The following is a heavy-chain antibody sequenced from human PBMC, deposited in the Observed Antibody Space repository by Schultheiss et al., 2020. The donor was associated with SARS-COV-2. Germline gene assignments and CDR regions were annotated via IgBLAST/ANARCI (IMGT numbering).Heavy chain of an antibody. Sequence: SETLSLTCAVYGGSFSGYYWSWIRQPPGKGLEWIGEINHSGSTNYNPSLKSRVTISVDTSKNQFSLKLSSVTAADTAVYYCARTLKQWVVLGVEAFDIWGQGTMVTVSS. CDR2: INHSGST. CDR3: ARTLKQWVVLGVEAFDI. J-gene: IGHJ3*02. D-gene: IGHD6-19*01. CDR1: GGSFSGYY. V-gene: IGHV4-34*01.